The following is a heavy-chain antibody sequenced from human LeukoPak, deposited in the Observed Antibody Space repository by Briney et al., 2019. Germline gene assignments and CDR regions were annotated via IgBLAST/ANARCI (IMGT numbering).Heavy chain of an antibody. CDR2: ISYDGSNK. V-gene: IGHV3-30*18. J-gene: IGHJ6*02. CDR3: AKDESVYYYYYGMDV. Sequence: GGSLRLSCAASGFTFSSYGMHWVRQAPGKGLEWVAVISYDGSNKYYADSVKGRFTISRDNSKNTPYLQMNSLRAEDTAVYYCAKDESVYYYYYGMDVWGQGTTVTVSS. CDR1: GFTFSSYG.